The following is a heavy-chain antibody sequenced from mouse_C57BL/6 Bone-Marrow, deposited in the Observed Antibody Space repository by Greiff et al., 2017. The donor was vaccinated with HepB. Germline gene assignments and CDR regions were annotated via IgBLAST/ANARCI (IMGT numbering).Heavy chain of an antibody. D-gene: IGHD1-1*01. CDR1: GYTFTEYT. V-gene: IGHV1-62-2*01. J-gene: IGHJ3*01. CDR3: ARHRLYYGSSYGAWFAY. Sequence: QVQLQQSGAELVKPGASVKLSCKASGYTFTEYTIHWVKQRSGQGLEWIGWFYPGSGSIKYNEKFKDKATLTADKSSSTVYMELSSLTSEDAAVYFCARHRLYYGSSYGAWFAYWGQGTLVTVSA. CDR2: FYPGSGSI.